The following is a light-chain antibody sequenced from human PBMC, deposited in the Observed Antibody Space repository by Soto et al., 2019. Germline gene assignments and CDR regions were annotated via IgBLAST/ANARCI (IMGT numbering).Light chain of an antibody. J-gene: IGLJ3*02. CDR3: SSYTSSSTWV. V-gene: IGLV2-14*01. Sequence: QSALTQPASVSGSPGQSITISCTGTSSDVGGYNYVSWYQQHPGKAPKLMIYEVSNRHSGVSNRFSGSKSGNTASLTISGLQAEDEADYYCSSYTSSSTWVFGGGTKLNVL. CDR1: SSDVGGYNY. CDR2: EVS.